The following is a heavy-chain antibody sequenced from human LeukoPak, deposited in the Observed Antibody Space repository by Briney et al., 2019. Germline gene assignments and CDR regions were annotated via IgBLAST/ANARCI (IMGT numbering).Heavy chain of an antibody. V-gene: IGHV4-34*01. J-gene: IGHJ6*02. CDR2: INHSGST. D-gene: IGHD2-2*01. CDR1: GGSFSGYY. CDR3: ARGGGVVPAAYGMDV. Sequence: SETLSLTCAVYGGSFSGYYWSWIRQPPGKGLEWIGEINHSGSTNYNPSLKSRVTISVDTSKNQFSLKLSSVTAADTAVYYCARGGGVVPAAYGMDVWGQGTTVTVSS.